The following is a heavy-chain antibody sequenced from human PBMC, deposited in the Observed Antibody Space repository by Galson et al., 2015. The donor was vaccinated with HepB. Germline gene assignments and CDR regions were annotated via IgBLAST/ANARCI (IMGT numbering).Heavy chain of an antibody. D-gene: IGHD3-22*01. J-gene: IGHJ6*02. CDR3: ARDDNYYDSSGYSGYYGMDV. CDR1: GYTFTSYG. Sequence: SVKVSCKASGYTFTSYGISWVRQAPGQGLEWMGWISAYSGNTNYAQKLQGRVTMTTDTSTSTAYMELRSLRSDDTAVYYCARDDNYYDSSGYSGYYGMDVWGQGTTVTVSS. V-gene: IGHV1-18*04. CDR2: ISAYSGNT.